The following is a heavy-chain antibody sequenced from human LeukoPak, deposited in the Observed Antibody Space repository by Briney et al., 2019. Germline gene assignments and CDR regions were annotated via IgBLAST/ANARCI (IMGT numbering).Heavy chain of an antibody. J-gene: IGHJ6*03. V-gene: IGHV4-39*01. CDR3: ASLNYVYYYYYMDV. CDR1: GGSISSSSYY. Sequence: PSETLSLTCTVSGGSISSSSYYWGWIRQPPGKGLEWIGSIYYSGSTYYNPSLKSRVTISVDTSKNQFSLKLSSVTTADTAVYYWASLNYVYYYYYMDVWGKGTTVTVSS. CDR2: IYYSGST. D-gene: IGHD4-11*01.